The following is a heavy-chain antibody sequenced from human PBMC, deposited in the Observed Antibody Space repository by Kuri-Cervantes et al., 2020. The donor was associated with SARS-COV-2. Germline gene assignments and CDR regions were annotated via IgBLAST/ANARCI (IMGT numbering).Heavy chain of an antibody. Sequence: SETLSLTCAVSGYSISSGYYWGWIRQPPGKGLEWIGSIYHSGSTYHNPSLKSRVTISVDTSKNQFSLKLSSVTAADTAVYYCARDPTTYGMDVWGQGTTVTVSS. CDR3: ARDPTTYGMDV. CDR1: GYSISSGYY. CDR2: IYHSGST. V-gene: IGHV4-38-2*02. D-gene: IGHD1-7*01. J-gene: IGHJ6*02.